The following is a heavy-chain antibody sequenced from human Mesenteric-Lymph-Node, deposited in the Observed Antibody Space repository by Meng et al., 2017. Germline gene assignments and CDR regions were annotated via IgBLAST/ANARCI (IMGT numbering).Heavy chain of an antibody. CDR2: ICSSGSTI. D-gene: IGHD3-22*01. CDR3: ARQSADYESTAYRTFDI. Sequence: GGPLRPSCAASGFTFISYEMNWVRQAPGKGLEWVSYICSSGSTIYYADSVKGRFTISRDNAKNSLYLQMNSLRAEDAAVYFCARQSADYESTAYRTFDIWGQGTMVTVSS. J-gene: IGHJ3*02. CDR1: GFTFISYE. V-gene: IGHV3-48*03.